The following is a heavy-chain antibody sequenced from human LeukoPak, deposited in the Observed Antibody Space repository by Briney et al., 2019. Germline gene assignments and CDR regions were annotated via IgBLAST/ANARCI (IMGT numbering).Heavy chain of an antibody. CDR3: ARAFDFWSGYYDY. J-gene: IGHJ4*02. V-gene: IGHV4-59*01. Sequence: PSETLSLTCTGSGGSISSYYWSWIRQPPGKGLEWIGYIYYSGSTNYNPSLKSRVTISVDTSKNQFSLRLSSVTAADTAVYFCARAFDFWSGYYDYWGQGTLVTVSS. D-gene: IGHD3-3*01. CDR2: IYYSGST. CDR1: GGSISSYY.